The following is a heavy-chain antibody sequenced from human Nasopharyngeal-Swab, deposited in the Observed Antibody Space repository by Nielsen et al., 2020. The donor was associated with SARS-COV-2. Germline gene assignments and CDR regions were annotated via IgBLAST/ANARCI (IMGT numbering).Heavy chain of an antibody. CDR1: GYTFTSYG. J-gene: IGHJ4*02. V-gene: IGHV5-10-1*01. CDR2: IDPSDSYT. D-gene: IGHD6-19*01. Sequence: KVSCKASGYTFTSYGISWVRQMPGKGLEWMGRIDPSDSYTNYSPSFQGHVTISADKSISTAYLQWSSLKASATAMYYCATARYSSGWRNEGFDYWGQGTLVTVSS. CDR3: ATARYSSGWRNEGFDY.